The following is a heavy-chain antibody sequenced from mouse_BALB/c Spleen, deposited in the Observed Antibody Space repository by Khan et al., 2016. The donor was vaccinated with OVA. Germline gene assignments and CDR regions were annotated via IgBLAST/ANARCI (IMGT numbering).Heavy chain of an antibody. CDR2: ISYSGRP. V-gene: IGHV3-2*02. CDR1: GYSITSDYA. D-gene: IGHD1-1*01. CDR3: ARSVTITTVVATDFDY. J-gene: IGHJ2*01. Sequence: QLQESGPGLVKPSQSLSLTCTVTGYSITSDYAWNWIRQFPGNKLEWMGYISYSGRPSYNPSLKSRISITRDTSKNQFFLQLNSVTTEDTATYYCARSVTITTVVATDFDYWGQGTTLTVSS.